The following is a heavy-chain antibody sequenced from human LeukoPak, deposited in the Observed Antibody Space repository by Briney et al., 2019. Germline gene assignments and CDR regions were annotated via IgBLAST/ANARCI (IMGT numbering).Heavy chain of an antibody. J-gene: IGHJ4*02. CDR1: GYTFTSYA. Sequence: ASVKVSCKASGYTFTSYAMHWVRQAPGQGLEWMGWISDYNGNTKYAQKFQGRVTMTTDTSTSTAYMELRSLRSDDTAVYYCVRDYGTLRFLEWLPEVKAADYWGQGTLVIVSS. V-gene: IGHV1-18*01. CDR2: ISDYNGNT. CDR3: VRDYGTLRFLEWLPEVKAADY. D-gene: IGHD3-3*01.